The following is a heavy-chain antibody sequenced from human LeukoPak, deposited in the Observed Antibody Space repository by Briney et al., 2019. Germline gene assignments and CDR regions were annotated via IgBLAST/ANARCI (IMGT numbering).Heavy chain of an antibody. CDR2: ISGSGGST. J-gene: IGHJ4*02. D-gene: IGHD6-19*01. V-gene: IGHV3-23*01. CDR3: AKDLVQWLVQYYFDY. CDR1: GFTFSSYA. Sequence: GGSLRLSCAASGFTFSSYAMSWVRPAPGKGLEWVSAISGSGGSTYYADSVKGRFTISRDNSKNTLYLQMNSLRAEDTAVYYCAKDLVQWLVQYYFDYWGQGTLVTVSS.